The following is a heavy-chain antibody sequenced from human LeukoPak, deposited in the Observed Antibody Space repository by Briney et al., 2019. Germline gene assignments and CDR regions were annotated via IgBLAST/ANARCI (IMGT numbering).Heavy chain of an antibody. CDR1: GFTFNNYA. CDR3: AKGSAGVAARPFDP. V-gene: IGHV3-23*01. CDR2: ISGSGSTT. Sequence: GGSLRLSCSVSGFTFNNYAMNWVRQAPGKGLEWVSGISGSGSTTYYADSVKGRFTISRDNSKNTLYLQMNSLRAEDTAVYYCAKGSAGVAARPFDPWGQGTLVTVSS. J-gene: IGHJ5*02. D-gene: IGHD6-6*01.